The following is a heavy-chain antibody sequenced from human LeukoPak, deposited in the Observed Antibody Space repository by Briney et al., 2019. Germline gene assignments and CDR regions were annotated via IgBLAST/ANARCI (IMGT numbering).Heavy chain of an antibody. Sequence: PSETLSLTCTVSGYSISSGYYWGWIRPPPGKGLEWIGSIYHSGSTYYNPSLKSRVTIPVDTSKNQFSLKLSSVTAADTAVYYCARRSRNGSGTNSVWFDPWGQGTLVTVSS. J-gene: IGHJ5*02. D-gene: IGHD3-10*01. CDR1: GYSISSGYY. CDR3: ARRSRNGSGTNSVWFDP. V-gene: IGHV4-38-2*02. CDR2: IYHSGST.